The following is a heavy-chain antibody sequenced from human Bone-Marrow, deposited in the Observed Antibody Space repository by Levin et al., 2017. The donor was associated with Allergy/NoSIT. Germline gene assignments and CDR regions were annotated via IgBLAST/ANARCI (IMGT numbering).Heavy chain of an antibody. CDR1: GFTFSSYW. D-gene: IGHD5-12*01. Sequence: GGSLRLSCAASGFTFSSYWMSWVRQAPGKGLEWVANIKQDGSEKYYVDSVKGRFTISRDNAKNSLYLQMNSLRAEDTAVYYCARDHWYSGYDWGGYYYYMDGWGKGTTVTVSS. V-gene: IGHV3-7*04. CDR3: ARDHWYSGYDWGGYYYYMDG. J-gene: IGHJ6*03. CDR2: IKQDGSEK.